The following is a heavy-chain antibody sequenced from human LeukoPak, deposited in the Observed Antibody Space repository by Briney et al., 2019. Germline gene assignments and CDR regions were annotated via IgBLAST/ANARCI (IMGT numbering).Heavy chain of an antibody. J-gene: IGHJ3*02. CDR3: VRDPSGMDAFDI. V-gene: IGHV3-30*02. CDR1: GFIFTSYG. D-gene: IGHD6-13*01. CDR2: IRYDGSDI. Sequence: PGGSLRLSCAASGFIFTSYGMHWVRQAPGKGLEWVSFIRYDGSDIDYPDSAKGRFTISRDNSKNTLYLQMNSVRVEDTAVYYCVRDPSGMDAFDIWGQGTVVTVSS.